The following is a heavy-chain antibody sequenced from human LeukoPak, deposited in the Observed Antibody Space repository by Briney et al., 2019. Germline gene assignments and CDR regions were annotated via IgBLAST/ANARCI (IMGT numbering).Heavy chain of an antibody. D-gene: IGHD3-3*01. Sequence: ASVTVSFKASGYTFTSYGISWVRQAPGQGRDWMESIRSYNGNTTDAKTLPGRVTMTTDSSTRTAYMKLRSLKSGDTAVYFCAKVDFWSSYCGVWGQRTLVTVSS. J-gene: IGHJ4*02. CDR2: IRSYNGNT. CDR3: AKVDFWSSYCGV. V-gene: IGHV1-18*01. CDR1: GYTFTSYG.